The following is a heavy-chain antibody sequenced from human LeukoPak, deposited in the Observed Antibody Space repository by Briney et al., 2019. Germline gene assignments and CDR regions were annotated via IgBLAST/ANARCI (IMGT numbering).Heavy chain of an antibody. CDR1: GFTFSTYS. CDR2: ISGSGDST. D-gene: IGHD2-2*01. J-gene: IGHJ4*02. CDR3: AKDDHCTSTSCYFDY. V-gene: IGHV3-23*01. Sequence: GGSLRLSCAASGFTFSTYSMNWVRQAPGKGLEWVSAISGSGDSTYYADSVKGRFTISRDNSKNTLYLQMNSLRAEDTAVYYCAKDDHCTSTSCYFDYWGQGTLVTVSS.